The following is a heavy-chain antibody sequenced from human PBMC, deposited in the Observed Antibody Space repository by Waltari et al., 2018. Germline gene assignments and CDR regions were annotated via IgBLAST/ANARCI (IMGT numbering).Heavy chain of an antibody. Sequence: EVQLVESGGDLVQPGGSLRLSCAASGFTFSSHWMSWVRQAPGKGLEWVANINRDGSEKNYVDSVEGRFTISRDNAKNSLHLQMNSLRVGDTAVYYCVRRQTTRRFDYWGQGTLVTVSS. CDR1: GFTFSSHW. D-gene: IGHD4-17*01. J-gene: IGHJ4*02. CDR2: INRDGSEK. V-gene: IGHV3-7*01. CDR3: VRRQTTRRFDY.